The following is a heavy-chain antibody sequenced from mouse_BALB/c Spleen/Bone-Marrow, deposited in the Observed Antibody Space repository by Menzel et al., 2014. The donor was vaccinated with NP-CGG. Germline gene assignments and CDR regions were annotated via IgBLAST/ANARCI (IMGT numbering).Heavy chain of an antibody. V-gene: IGHV14-3*02. CDR2: IDPANGIL. CDR1: GFNIKKTY. J-gene: IGHJ4*01. Sequence: EVQLQQFGAELVKPGASVKLSCTASGFNIKKTYMHWVKQRPEQGLEWIGRIDPANGILKYDPKFQGKATITADTSSNTAYLQLSSLTSEDTAVYYCARWEYYAMDYWGQGTSGTVSS. D-gene: IGHD4-1*01. CDR3: ARWEYYAMDY.